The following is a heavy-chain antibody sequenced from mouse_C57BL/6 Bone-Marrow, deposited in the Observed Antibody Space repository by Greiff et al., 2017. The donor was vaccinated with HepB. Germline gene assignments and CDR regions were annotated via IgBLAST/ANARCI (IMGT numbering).Heavy chain of an antibody. D-gene: IGHD1-2*01. J-gene: IGHJ2*01. Sequence: VQLQQSGAELVRPGASVKLSCTASGFNFKDYYMHWVKQRPEQGLEWIGRIDPEDGDTEYAPKFQGKATMTADTSSNTAYMQLSSLTSEDTADYYCTTTAPRGDDFDYWGQGTTLTVSS. CDR3: TTTAPRGDDFDY. CDR2: IDPEDGDT. CDR1: GFNFKDYY. V-gene: IGHV14-1*01.